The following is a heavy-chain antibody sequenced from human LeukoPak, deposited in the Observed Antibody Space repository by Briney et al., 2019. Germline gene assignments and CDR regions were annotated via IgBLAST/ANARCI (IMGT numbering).Heavy chain of an antibody. J-gene: IGHJ4*02. CDR2: ISYSGT. D-gene: IGHD1-26*01. CDR1: GGSISIRNYY. V-gene: IGHV4-39*01. CDR3: ARRTSNPVGAIDY. Sequence: SETLSLTCTVSGGSISIRNYYWGWIRQPPGRGLEWIGSISYSGTYYNPSLKSRLTISVDTSKNHFSLNLRSVTAADTAEYYCARRTSNPVGAIDYWGQGTLVTVSS.